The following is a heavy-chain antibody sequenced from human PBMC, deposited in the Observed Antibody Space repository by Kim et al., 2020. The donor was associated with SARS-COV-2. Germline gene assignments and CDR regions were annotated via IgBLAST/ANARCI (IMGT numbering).Heavy chain of an antibody. D-gene: IGHD1-1*01. J-gene: IGHJ3*02. CDR2: IYYSGST. CDR3: ARETQLGLWAFDI. V-gene: IGHV4-31*03. CDR1: GGSISSGGYY. Sequence: SETLSLTCTVSGGSISSGGYYWSWIRQHPGKGLEWIGYIYYSGSTYYNPSLKSRVTISVDTSKNQFSLKLSSVTAADTAMYYCARETQLGLWAFDIWGQGTMVTVSS.